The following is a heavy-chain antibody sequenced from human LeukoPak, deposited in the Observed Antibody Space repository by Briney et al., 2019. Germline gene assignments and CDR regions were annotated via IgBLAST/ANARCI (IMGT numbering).Heavy chain of an antibody. V-gene: IGHV5-51*01. Sequence: GESLKISCKGSGYSFTSYWIGWVRQMPGKGLEWMGIIYPGDSDTRYSPSFQGQVTISADKSISTAYLQWSSLKASDTAMYYCARLDYYDSSGYSGDAFDIWGQGTMVTVSS. CDR2: IYPGDSDT. CDR1: GYSFTSYW. CDR3: ARLDYYDSSGYSGDAFDI. D-gene: IGHD3-22*01. J-gene: IGHJ3*02.